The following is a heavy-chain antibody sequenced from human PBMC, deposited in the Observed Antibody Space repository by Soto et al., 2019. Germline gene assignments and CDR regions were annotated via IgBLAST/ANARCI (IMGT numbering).Heavy chain of an antibody. CDR2: INTNTGNP. D-gene: IGHD2-15*01. V-gene: IGHV7-4-1*01. J-gene: IGHJ4*02. CDR3: ARDAPSGGNGGDFDY. Sequence: QVQLVQSGSELKKPGASVKVSCKASGYTFTSYAMNWVRQAPGQGLEWMGWINTNTGNPTYAQVFTGRFVFTMDTSVSTAYLQIGSLKAEDTAVYYCARDAPSGGNGGDFDYWGQGTLVTVSS. CDR1: GYTFTSYA.